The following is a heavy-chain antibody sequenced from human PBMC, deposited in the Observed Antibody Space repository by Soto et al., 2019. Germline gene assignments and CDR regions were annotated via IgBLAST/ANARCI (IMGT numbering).Heavy chain of an antibody. CDR3: ARGPRVVWVVPTAQRDVFDI. CDR1: DGSMNSDSSY. CDR2: INHSGST. V-gene: IGHV4-39*01. J-gene: IGHJ3*02. D-gene: IGHD2-2*01. Sequence: SETLSLTCRVSDGSMNSDSSYWGWIRQPPGKGLEWIGVINHSGSTYHNLSLKGRVTMSVDASRNQFSLKLTSVTAADTAVYYCARGPRVVWVVPTAQRDVFDIWGQGTMVTVSS.